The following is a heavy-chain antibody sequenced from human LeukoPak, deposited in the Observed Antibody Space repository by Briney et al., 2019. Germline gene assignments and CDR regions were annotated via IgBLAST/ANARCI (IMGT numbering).Heavy chain of an antibody. D-gene: IGHD3-10*01. CDR2: ISYDGSNK. CDR3: AREPYGSGSSYYFDY. J-gene: IGHJ4*02. CDR1: GFTFSSYG. Sequence: PGGSLRLSCAASGFTFSSYGMHWVRQAPGKGLVWVAVISYDGSNKYYADSVKGRFTISRDNSKNTLYLQMNSLRAEDTAVCYCAREPYGSGSSYYFDYGGEGTLVTVS. V-gene: IGHV3-30*04.